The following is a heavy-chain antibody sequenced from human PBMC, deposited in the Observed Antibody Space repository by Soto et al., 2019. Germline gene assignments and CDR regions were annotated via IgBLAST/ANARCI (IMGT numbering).Heavy chain of an antibody. CDR3: ARLYCSGGSCYLFDP. CDR1: GGSISSYY. Sequence: PSETLSLTFTVSGGSISSYYWSWIRQPPGKGLEWIGYIYYSGSTNYNPSLKSRVTISVDTSKNQFSLKLSSVTAADTAVYYCARLYCSGGSCYLFDPWGQGTLVTVS. CDR2: IYYSGST. V-gene: IGHV4-59*01. J-gene: IGHJ5*02. D-gene: IGHD2-15*01.